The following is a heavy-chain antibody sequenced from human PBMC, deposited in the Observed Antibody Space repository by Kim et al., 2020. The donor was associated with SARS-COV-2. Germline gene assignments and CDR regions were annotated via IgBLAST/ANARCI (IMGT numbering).Heavy chain of an antibody. CDR2: IIPILGIA. Sequence: SVKVSCKASGGTFSSYAISWVRQAPGQGLEWMGRIIPILGIANYAQKFQGRVTITADESTSTAYMELSSLRSEDTAVYYCARGVVPAASGGWFDPWGQGTLVTVSS. J-gene: IGHJ5*02. V-gene: IGHV1-69*04. CDR1: GGTFSSYA. CDR3: ARGVVPAASGGWFDP. D-gene: IGHD2-2*01.